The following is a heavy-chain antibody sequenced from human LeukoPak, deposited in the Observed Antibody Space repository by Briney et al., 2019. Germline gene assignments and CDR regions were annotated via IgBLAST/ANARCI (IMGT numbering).Heavy chain of an antibody. V-gene: IGHV3-48*03. CDR3: ARGSLSFPFMDV. D-gene: IGHD2/OR15-2a*01. CDR1: GFTFSSYE. J-gene: IGHJ6*02. CDR2: ISSSGSTI. Sequence: GGSLRPSCAASGFTFSSYEMNWVRQAPGKGLEWVSYISSSGSTIYYADSVKGRFTISRDNAKNSLYLQMNSLRAEDTAVYYCARGSLSFPFMDVWGQGTTVTVSS.